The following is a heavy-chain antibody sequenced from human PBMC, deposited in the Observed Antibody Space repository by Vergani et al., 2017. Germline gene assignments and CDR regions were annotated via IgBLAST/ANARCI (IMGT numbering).Heavy chain of an antibody. J-gene: IGHJ5*02. CDR3: ARGYRDYYGSGSYRKSAWFDP. D-gene: IGHD3-10*01. CDR1: GGSFSGYY. V-gene: IGHV4-34*01. Sequence: QVQLQQWGEGLLKPSETLSLTCAVYGGSFSGYYWSWIRQPPGKGLEWIGEINHSGSTNYNQSLKSRVTISGDTSKNQFSLKLSSVTAADTAVYYCARGYRDYYGSGSYRKSAWFDPWGQGTLVTVSS. CDR2: INHSGST.